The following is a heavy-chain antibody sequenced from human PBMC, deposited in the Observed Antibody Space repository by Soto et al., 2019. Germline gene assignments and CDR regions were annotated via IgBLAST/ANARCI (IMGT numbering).Heavy chain of an antibody. V-gene: IGHV1-46*01. Sequence: ASVKVSCKASGYTFTSDYMHWVRQAPGQGLEWMGIINPSGGSTSYAQKFQGRVTMTRDTSTSTVYMELSSLRSEDTAVYYCARAGILTTVTTHYYYGMDVWGQGTTVTVSS. CDR2: INPSGGST. D-gene: IGHD4-4*01. CDR1: GYTFTSDY. CDR3: ARAGILTTVTTHYYYGMDV. J-gene: IGHJ6*02.